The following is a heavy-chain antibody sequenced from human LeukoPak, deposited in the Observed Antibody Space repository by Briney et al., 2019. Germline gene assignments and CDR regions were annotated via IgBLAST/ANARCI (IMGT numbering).Heavy chain of an antibody. CDR3: TRDRHYYGSGSYYPYYYYYYMDV. D-gene: IGHD3-10*01. CDR2: IRSKAYGGTT. V-gene: IGHV3-49*04. Sequence: GGSLRLSCTASGFTFGDYAMSWVRQAPGKGLEWVGFIRSKAYGGTTEYAASVKGRFTISRDDSKNIAYLQMNSLKTEDTAVYYCTRDRHYYGSGSYYPYYYYYYMDVWGKGTTVTVSS. J-gene: IGHJ6*03. CDR1: GFTFGDYA.